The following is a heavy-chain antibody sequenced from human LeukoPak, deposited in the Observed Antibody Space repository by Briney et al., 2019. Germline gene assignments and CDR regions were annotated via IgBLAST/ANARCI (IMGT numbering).Heavy chain of an antibody. CDR2: INPTGGST. D-gene: IGHD3-22*01. J-gene: IGHJ4*02. Sequence: ASVKVSCKASGYTFTSYYMHWVRQAPAEGLEWMGVINPTGGSTNYAQKFQGRVTMTRDTSTSTVYMELTSLISEDTAMYFCARTHDYVSSGLDYWGQGTLVTVSS. CDR1: GYTFTSYY. CDR3: ARTHDYVSSGLDY. V-gene: IGHV1-46*01.